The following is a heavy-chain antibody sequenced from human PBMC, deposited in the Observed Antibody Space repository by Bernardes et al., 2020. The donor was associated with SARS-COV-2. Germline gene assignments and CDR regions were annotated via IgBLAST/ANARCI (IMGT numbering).Heavy chain of an antibody. D-gene: IGHD3-9*01. CDR1: GGSISSSSYY. CDR3: NMQSGHYDILTGYYNDYGMDV. Sequence: SETLSLTCTVSGGSISSSSYYWGWIRQPPGKGLEWIGSIYYSGSTYYNPSLKSRVTISVDTSKNQFSLKLSSVTAADTAVYYCNMQSGHYDILTGYYNDYGMDVWGQGTTVTVSS. J-gene: IGHJ6*02. V-gene: IGHV4-39*01. CDR2: IYYSGST.